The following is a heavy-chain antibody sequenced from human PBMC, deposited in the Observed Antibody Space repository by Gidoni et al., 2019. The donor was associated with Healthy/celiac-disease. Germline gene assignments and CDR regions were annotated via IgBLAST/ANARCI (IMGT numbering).Heavy chain of an antibody. D-gene: IGHD6-13*01. CDR3: AKGPGYSSSWSYFDY. Sequence: EVQLLESGGGLVQPGGSLRLSCEDAGFTFSSSAMSWVRQAPGKGLEWVSAISGSGGSTYSSDSVKGRFTISRDNSKNTLYLQMNSLRAEDTAVYYCAKGPGYSSSWSYFDYWGQGTLVTVSS. J-gene: IGHJ4*02. V-gene: IGHV3-23*01. CDR1: GFTFSSSA. CDR2: ISGSGGST.